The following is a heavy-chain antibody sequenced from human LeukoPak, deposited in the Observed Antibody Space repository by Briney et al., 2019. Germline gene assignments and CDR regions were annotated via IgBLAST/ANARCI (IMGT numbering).Heavy chain of an antibody. CDR1: GFTFSTYS. V-gene: IGHV3-64D*09. D-gene: IGHD5-24*01. Sequence: GGSLRLSCSASGFTFSTYSMHWVRQAPGKGLEYVSAITSNGDNTYYADSVKGRFIVSRDNSENTLFLQMSSLRPEDTAVYYCARALLVRNGYNYSPNYFDYWGQGTLVTVSS. CDR3: ARALLVRNGYNYSPNYFDY. J-gene: IGHJ4*02. CDR2: ITSNGDNT.